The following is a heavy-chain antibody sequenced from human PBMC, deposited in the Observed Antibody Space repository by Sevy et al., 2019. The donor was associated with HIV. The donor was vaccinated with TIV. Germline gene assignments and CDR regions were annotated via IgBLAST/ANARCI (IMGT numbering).Heavy chain of an antibody. J-gene: IGHJ6*02. D-gene: IGHD3-10*01. CDR3: AREVGRVRGGSELDV. CDR1: GFSFRTYG. V-gene: IGHV3-21*05. CDR2: ITSSSTYI. Sequence: LSLTCAASGFSFRTYGMNWVRQAPGKGLEWVSYITSSSTYIFYADSVKGRFTISRDDAKNSLYLQMNSLRAEDTAVYYCAREVGRVRGGSELDVWGQGTTVTVSS.